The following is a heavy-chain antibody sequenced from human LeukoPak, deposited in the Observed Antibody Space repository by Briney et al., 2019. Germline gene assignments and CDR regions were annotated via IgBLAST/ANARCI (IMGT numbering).Heavy chain of an antibody. J-gene: IGHJ6*03. D-gene: IGHD2-15*01. V-gene: IGHV4-34*01. CDR1: GGSFRDYY. Sequence: PSETLSLTCAVYGGSFRDYYWNWIRQPPGKGLEWIGEIYHSGSTNYNPSLRSRLTISLDTSENQFSLKLSSVTAADTAMYYCARGRRIVVVLGATRAHRDYYMDVWGKGTTVTVSS. CDR2: IYHSGST. CDR3: ARGRRIVVVLGATRAHRDYYMDV.